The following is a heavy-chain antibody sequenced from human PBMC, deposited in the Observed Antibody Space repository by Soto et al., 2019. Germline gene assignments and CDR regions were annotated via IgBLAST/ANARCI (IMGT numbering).Heavy chain of an antibody. CDR1: GGSINSGDYY. V-gene: IGHV4-30-4*01. J-gene: IGHJ4*02. Sequence: SETLSLTCTVSGGSINSGDYYWSWIRQPPGQGLEWIGYIYYSGSTYYNPPLRSRVTISIDTSKNLFFLNLTSVTAADTAVYYCARRIVATETFDDWGQRTLVTVYS. CDR3: ARRIVATETFDD. D-gene: IGHD5-12*01. CDR2: IYYSGST.